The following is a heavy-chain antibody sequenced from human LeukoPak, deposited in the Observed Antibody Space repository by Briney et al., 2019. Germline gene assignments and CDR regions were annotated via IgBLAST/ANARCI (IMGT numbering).Heavy chain of an antibody. CDR1: GFTFTNYW. Sequence: GGSLRLSCAASGFTFTNYWMSWVRQAPGKGLEWVASIKEGGSEKYYVDSVKGRFTISRDNAKNSVYLQMNSLRAEDTAVYYCARGYCSSTSCFIDYWGQGTLVTVSS. V-gene: IGHV3-7*01. D-gene: IGHD2-2*01. CDR2: IKEGGSEK. J-gene: IGHJ4*02. CDR3: ARGYCSSTSCFIDY.